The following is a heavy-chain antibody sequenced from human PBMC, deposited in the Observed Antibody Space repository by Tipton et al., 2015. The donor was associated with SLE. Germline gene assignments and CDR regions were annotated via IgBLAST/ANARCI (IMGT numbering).Heavy chain of an antibody. V-gene: IGHV4-61*02. Sequence: TLSLTCTVSGGSISSGSYYWSWIRQPAGKGLEWIGRIYTSGSTNYNPSLKSRVTISVDTSKNQFSLKLSSVTAADTAVHYCARGATSGSPRAFDIWGQGTMVTVSS. J-gene: IGHJ3*02. CDR3: ARGATSGSPRAFDI. CDR1: GGSISSGSYY. CDR2: IYTSGST. D-gene: IGHD1-26*01.